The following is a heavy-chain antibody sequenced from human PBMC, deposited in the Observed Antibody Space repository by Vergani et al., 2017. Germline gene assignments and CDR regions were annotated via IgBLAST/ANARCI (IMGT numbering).Heavy chain of an antibody. V-gene: IGHV4-4*08. D-gene: IGHD6-13*01. Sequence: QVQLQESGPGLVKPSETLSLTCTVSGGSISSYYWSWIRQPPGKGLEWIGYIYTSGGTNYNSSLKSRVTISVDTSKNQFTLTLGSVTAADTAAYYCAYSSIWYEDYCYYYGMDVWRQGTTVTVSS. CDR1: GGSISSYY. J-gene: IGHJ6*02. CDR2: IYTSGGT. CDR3: AYSSIWYEDYCYYYGMDV.